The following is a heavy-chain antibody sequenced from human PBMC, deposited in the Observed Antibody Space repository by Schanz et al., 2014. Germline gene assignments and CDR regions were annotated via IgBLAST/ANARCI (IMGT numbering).Heavy chain of an antibody. J-gene: IGHJ4*02. Sequence: QVQLVQSGPEVKKPGATVKVSCKASGYIFINSGISWVRQAPGQGLEWMGWISAYNGNTKYPQKLHDRVTMTTDTATSTAYMELRSLRSDDTAVYYCARDAADFYDILTEEDYWGQGTLVTVSS. D-gene: IGHD3-9*01. CDR3: ARDAADFYDILTEEDY. CDR1: GYIFINSG. CDR2: ISAYNGNT. V-gene: IGHV1-18*01.